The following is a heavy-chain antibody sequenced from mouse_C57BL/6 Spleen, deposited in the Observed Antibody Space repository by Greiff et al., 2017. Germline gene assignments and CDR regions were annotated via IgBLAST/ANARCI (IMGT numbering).Heavy chain of an antibody. D-gene: IGHD1-1*01. CDR3: ARDYGRGYYFDY. Sequence: VKLQESGAELVRPGTSVKVSCKASGYAFTNYLIEWVKQRPGQGLEWIGVINPGSGGTNYNEKFKGKATLTADKSSSTAYMQLSSLTSEDSAVYFCARDYGRGYYFDYWGQGTTLTVSS. J-gene: IGHJ2*01. V-gene: IGHV1-54*01. CDR2: INPGSGGT. CDR1: GYAFTNYL.